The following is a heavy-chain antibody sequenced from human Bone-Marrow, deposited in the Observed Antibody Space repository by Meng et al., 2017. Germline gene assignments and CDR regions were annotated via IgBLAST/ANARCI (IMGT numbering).Heavy chain of an antibody. Sequence: HVQLQWAGPGLVKPAGTLPLPCVASGGSISSPNWWSWVRQPPGRGLECIGEIYHSGSTTYNPSLLSRVTISVDKSKNQFSLKLSSVTAADTAIYYCARVIYRPSGHNYFDPWGQGTLVTVSS. D-gene: IGHD1-26*01. CDR2: IYHSGST. J-gene: IGHJ5*02. V-gene: IGHV4-4*02. CDR1: GGSISSPNW. CDR3: ARVIYRPSGHNYFDP.